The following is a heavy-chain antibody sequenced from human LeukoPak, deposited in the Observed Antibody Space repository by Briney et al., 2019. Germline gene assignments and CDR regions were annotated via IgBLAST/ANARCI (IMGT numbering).Heavy chain of an antibody. CDR3: AREGGPYRPLDY. CDR2: IYYSGST. V-gene: IGHV4-59*12. CDR1: SDSISSSY. Sequence: SETLSLTCTVSSDSISSSYWSWIRQPPGKGLEWIGYIYYSGSTNYNPSLESRVTMSVDMSENHISLRLTSVTAADTAVYYCAREGGPYRPLDYSGQGTLVTVSS. J-gene: IGHJ4*02.